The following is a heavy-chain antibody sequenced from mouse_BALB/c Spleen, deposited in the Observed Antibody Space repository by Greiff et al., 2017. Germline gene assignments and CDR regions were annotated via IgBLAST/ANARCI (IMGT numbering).Heavy chain of an antibody. CDR1: GYSFTGYF. Sequence: VQLQQSGPELVKPGASVKISCKASGYSFTGYFMNWVMQSHGKSLEWIGRINPYNGDTFYNQKFKGKATLTVDKSSSTAHMELRSLASEDAAVYYCARHYDYDGDYWGQGTTRTVSS. CDR3: ARHYDYDGDY. J-gene: IGHJ2*01. CDR2: INPYNGDT. V-gene: IGHV1-20*02. D-gene: IGHD2-4*01.